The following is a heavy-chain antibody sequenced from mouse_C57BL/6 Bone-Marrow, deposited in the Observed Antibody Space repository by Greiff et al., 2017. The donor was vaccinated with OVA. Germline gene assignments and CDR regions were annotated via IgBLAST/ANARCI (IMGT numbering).Heavy chain of an antibody. CDR2: ISSGSSTI. CDR1: GFTFSDYG. CDR3: AMSYYDYEGGFDY. J-gene: IGHJ2*01. D-gene: IGHD2-4*01. Sequence: EVKLMESGGGLVKPGGSLKLSCAASGFTFSDYGMHWVRQAPEKGLEWVAYISSGSSTIYYADTVKGRFTISRDNAKNTLFLQMTSLRSEDTAMYYCAMSYYDYEGGFDYWGQGTTLTVSS. V-gene: IGHV5-17*01.